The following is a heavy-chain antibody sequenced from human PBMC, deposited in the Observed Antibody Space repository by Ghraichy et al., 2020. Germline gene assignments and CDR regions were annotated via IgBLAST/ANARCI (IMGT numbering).Heavy chain of an antibody. CDR2: LWYDGSNE. CDR1: GFTFSSFG. D-gene: IGHD6-13*01. CDR3: ARDPRSRAAAGRFDY. Sequence: RGSLRLSCAASGFTFSSFGMYWVRQAPGKGPEWVAVLWYDGSNEDYADPVQGRFTISRDNSKNTLYLQMNSLRDEDTAIYYCARDPRSRAAAGRFDYWGQGTLVTVSS. V-gene: IGHV3-33*01. J-gene: IGHJ4*02.